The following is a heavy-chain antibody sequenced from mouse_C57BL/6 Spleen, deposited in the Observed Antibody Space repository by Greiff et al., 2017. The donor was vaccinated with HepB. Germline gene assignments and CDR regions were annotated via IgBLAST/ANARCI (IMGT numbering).Heavy chain of an antibody. CDR3: TRDLGYYGSSYGAY. CDR2: ISSGGDYI. CDR1: GFTFSSYA. V-gene: IGHV5-9-1*02. D-gene: IGHD1-1*01. Sequence: EVQRVESGEGLVKPGGSLKLSCAASGFTFSSYAMSWVRQTPEKRLEWVAYISSGGDYIYYADTVKGRFTISRDNARNTLYLQMSSLKSEDTAMYYCTRDLGYYGSSYGAYWGQGTLVTVSA. J-gene: IGHJ3*01.